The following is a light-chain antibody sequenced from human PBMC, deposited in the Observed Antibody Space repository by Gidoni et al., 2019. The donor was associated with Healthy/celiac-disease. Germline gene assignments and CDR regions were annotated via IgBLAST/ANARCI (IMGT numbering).Light chain of an antibody. Sequence: AIRITQSPSSLSASTGARVTSTCRASQGISSYLAGYQQKPGKSPKLLIYAASTLQSGVPSRFSGSGSGTDFTLTISCLQSEDFAPYYCQQYYSYPRNTFGQGTKLEIK. CDR3: QQYYSYPRNT. V-gene: IGKV1-8*01. CDR1: QGISSY. CDR2: AAS. J-gene: IGKJ2*01.